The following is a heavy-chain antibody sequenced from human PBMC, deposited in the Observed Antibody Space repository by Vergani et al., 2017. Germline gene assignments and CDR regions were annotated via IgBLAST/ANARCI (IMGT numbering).Heavy chain of an antibody. CDR3: TTDPRYCGDGSCYWLRDHHYYGMDV. CDR1: GFSFRNAW. Sequence: EVQLVESGGGIVKSGGSLRRSCVASGFSFRNAWMNWVRRTPGKGLEWVGRIKSTFDRGTTDYAAAVKGRFTISRDDSKNTLFLQMNGLKTEDIGVYYCTTDPRYCGDGSCYWLRDHHYYGMDVWGQGTTVTVSS. CDR2: IKSTFDRGTT. V-gene: IGHV3-15*07. J-gene: IGHJ6*02. D-gene: IGHD2-21*01.